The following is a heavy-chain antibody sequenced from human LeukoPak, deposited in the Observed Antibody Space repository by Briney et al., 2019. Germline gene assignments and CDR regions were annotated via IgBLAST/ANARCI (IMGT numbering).Heavy chain of an antibody. J-gene: IGHJ3*02. CDR3: ARGPPDAFDI. CDR1: GFTFGSYA. Sequence: GGSLRLSCAASGFTFGSYAINWVRQAPGKGLEWVSAISDSGYSTYYADSVKGRFTISRDNSKNTLYLQMNSLRAEDTAVYYCARGPPDAFDIWGQGTMVTVSS. V-gene: IGHV3-23*01. CDR2: ISDSGYST.